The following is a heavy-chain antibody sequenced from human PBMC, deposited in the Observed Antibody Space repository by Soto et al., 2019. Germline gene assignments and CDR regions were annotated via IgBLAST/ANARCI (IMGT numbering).Heavy chain of an antibody. V-gene: IGHV3-21*01. Sequence: EVQLVESGGGLVKPGGSLRLSCGASGFTFSSYSMNWVRQAPGKGLEWVSSISSSSSYIYYADSVKGRFTISRDNAKNSLYLQMNSLRAEDTAVYYCARGYGDYKPNDYWGQGTLVTVSS. CDR3: ARGYGDYKPNDY. CDR2: ISSSSSYI. J-gene: IGHJ4*02. D-gene: IGHD4-17*01. CDR1: GFTFSSYS.